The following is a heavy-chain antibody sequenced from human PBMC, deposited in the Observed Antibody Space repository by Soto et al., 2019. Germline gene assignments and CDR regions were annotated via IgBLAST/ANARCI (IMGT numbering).Heavy chain of an antibody. J-gene: IGHJ6*02. CDR1: GYTFTGYY. Sequence: ASVKVSCKASGYTFTGYYMHWVRQAPGQGLGWMGWINPNSGGTNYAQKFQGWVTMTRDTSISTAYMELSRLRSDDTAVYYCARDGGYSYGTYYYYYGMDVWGQGTTVTVSS. V-gene: IGHV1-2*04. CDR2: INPNSGGT. D-gene: IGHD5-18*01. CDR3: ARDGGYSYGTYYYYYGMDV.